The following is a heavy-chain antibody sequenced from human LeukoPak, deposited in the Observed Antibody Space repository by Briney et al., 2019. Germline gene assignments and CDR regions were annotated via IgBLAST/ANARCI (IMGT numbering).Heavy chain of an antibody. J-gene: IGHJ3*02. D-gene: IGHD3-10*01. CDR2: IYPGGSDT. CDR3: ARCITTLQDAFDI. CDR1: GYSFTSYW. V-gene: IGHV5-51*03. Sequence: GESLKISCKGSGYSFTSYWIGWVRQMPGKGLEWMGIIYPGGSDTRYSPSFQGQVTISADKSISTAYLQWSSLKASDTAMYYCARCITTLQDAFDIWGQGTMVTVSS.